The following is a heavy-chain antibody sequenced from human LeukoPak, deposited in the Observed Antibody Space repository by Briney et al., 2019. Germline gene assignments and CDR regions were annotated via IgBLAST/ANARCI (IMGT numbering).Heavy chain of an antibody. J-gene: IGHJ4*02. CDR2: IYSGGST. CDR1: GFTVSSNH. D-gene: IGHD2-21*02. Sequence: GGSLRLSCAASGFTVSSNHMSWVRQAPGKGLEWVSVIYSGGSTYYADSVKGRFTISRDNSKNTLYLQMNSLRAEDTAVYYCARVVTGDYFDYWGQGTLVTVSS. CDR3: ARVVTGDYFDY. V-gene: IGHV3-53*01.